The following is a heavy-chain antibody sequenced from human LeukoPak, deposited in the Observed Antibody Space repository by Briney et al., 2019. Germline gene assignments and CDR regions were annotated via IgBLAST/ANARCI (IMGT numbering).Heavy chain of an antibody. Sequence: SETLSLTCTVSGGSISSSSYYWGWIRQPPGKGLEWIGSIYYSGSTYYSPSLKSRVTISVDTSKNQFSLKLSSVTAADTAVYYCARXGYSSGWYEGYWGQGTLVTVSS. D-gene: IGHD6-19*01. CDR3: ARXGYSSGWYEGY. CDR1: GGSISSSSYY. J-gene: IGHJ4*02. CDR2: IYYSGST. V-gene: IGHV4-39*01.